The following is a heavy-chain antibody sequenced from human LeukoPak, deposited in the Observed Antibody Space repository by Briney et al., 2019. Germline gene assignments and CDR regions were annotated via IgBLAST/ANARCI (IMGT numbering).Heavy chain of an antibody. CDR3: AKSTRSAAPPV. CDR2: ISSSSSYI. CDR1: GFTFSSYS. D-gene: IGHD2-2*01. Sequence: PGGSLRLSCAASGFTFSSYSMNWVRQAPGKGLEWVSSISSSSSYIYYADSVKGRFTISRDNSKNTLYLQMNSLRAEDTAVYYCAKSTRSAAPPVWGQGTTVTVSS. J-gene: IGHJ6*02. V-gene: IGHV3-21*04.